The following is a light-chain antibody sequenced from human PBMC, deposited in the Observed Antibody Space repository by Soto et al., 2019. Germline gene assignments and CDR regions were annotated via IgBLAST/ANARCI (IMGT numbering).Light chain of an antibody. Sequence: EIVLTQSPGTLSLSPGERATLSCRASQSVSTSYLAWYQQKPGQAPRLLIYGASSRATGIPDRFSGSGSGTEFTHTINRLEPEDFALYYCQQYGSSSWTFGQGTKVEIK. CDR2: GAS. CDR1: QSVSTSY. CDR3: QQYGSSSWT. V-gene: IGKV3-20*01. J-gene: IGKJ1*01.